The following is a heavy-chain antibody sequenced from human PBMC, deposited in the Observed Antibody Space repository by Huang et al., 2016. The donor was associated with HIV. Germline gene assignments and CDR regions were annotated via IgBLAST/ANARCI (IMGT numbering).Heavy chain of an antibody. CDR3: ARPTYDFWSGYQNAFDI. D-gene: IGHD3-3*01. V-gene: IGHV4-34*01. CDR1: GGSFSGYY. J-gene: IGHJ3*02. CDR2: INHSGST. Sequence: QVQLQQWGTGLLKPSETLSLTCAVYGGSFSGYYWSWIRQPPGKGLEWIGEINHSGSTNYNPSRKSRVTISVDTSKNQFSLKLSSVTAADTAVYYCARPTYDFWSGYQNAFDIWGQGTMVTVSS.